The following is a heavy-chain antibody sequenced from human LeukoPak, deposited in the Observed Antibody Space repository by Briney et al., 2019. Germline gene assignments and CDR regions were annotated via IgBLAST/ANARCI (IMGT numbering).Heavy chain of an antibody. CDR3: ARPLSVVVPAAMDH. J-gene: IGHJ4*02. CDR1: GYSFTNYC. V-gene: IGHV5-51*01. Sequence: GESLKISCKVSGYSFTNYCIGWVRQMPGKGLEWMGIIYPGDSETRYSPSFQGQATISADKSINTAYLQWSSLKASDTAMYYCARPLSVVVPAAMDHWGQGTLVTVSS. CDR2: IYPGDSET. D-gene: IGHD2-2*01.